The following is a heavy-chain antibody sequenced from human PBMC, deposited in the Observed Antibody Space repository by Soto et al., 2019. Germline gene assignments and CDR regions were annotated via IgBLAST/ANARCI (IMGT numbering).Heavy chain of an antibody. V-gene: IGHV5-10-1*01. CDR2: IDPSDSYT. CDR1: GYSFTSYW. J-gene: IGHJ6*02. CDR3: ARLPYSSGWIYYYYGMDV. Sequence: GESLKISCKGSGYSFTSYWISWVRQMPGKGLGWMGRIDPSDSYTNYSPSFQGHVTISADKSISTAYLQWSSLKASDTAMYYCARLPYSSGWIYYYYGMDVWGQGTTVTVSS. D-gene: IGHD6-19*01.